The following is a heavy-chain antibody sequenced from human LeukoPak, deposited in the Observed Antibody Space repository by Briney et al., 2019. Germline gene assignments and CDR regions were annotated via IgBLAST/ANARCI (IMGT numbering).Heavy chain of an antibody. CDR2: IYSGGNT. CDR3: AREFCSTATCYAGD. V-gene: IGHV3-66*01. Sequence: PGGSLRLSCEVSGFTVSRHFMSWVRQAPGKGLEWVSVIYSGGNTNYAVSVKDRFTISRDNSKNTLYLQMNSLRAEDTAVYYCAREFCSTATCYAGDWGQGTLVTVSS. J-gene: IGHJ4*02. CDR1: GFTVSRHF. D-gene: IGHD2-2*01.